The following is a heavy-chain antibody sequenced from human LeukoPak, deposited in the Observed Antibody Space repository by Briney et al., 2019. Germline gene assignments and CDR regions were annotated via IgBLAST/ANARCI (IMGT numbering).Heavy chain of an antibody. CDR1: GFTFSSYA. J-gene: IGHJ6*03. CDR3: ARVHCSSTSCHMPYYYYYYMDV. V-gene: IGHV3-30-3*01. D-gene: IGHD2-2*02. CDR2: ISYDGSNK. Sequence: GGSLRLSCAASGFTFSSYAMHWVRQAPGKGLEWVAVISYDGSNKYYADSVKGRFTISRDNSKNTLYLQMNSLRAEDTAVYYCARVHCSSTSCHMPYYYYYYMDVWGKGTTVTVSS.